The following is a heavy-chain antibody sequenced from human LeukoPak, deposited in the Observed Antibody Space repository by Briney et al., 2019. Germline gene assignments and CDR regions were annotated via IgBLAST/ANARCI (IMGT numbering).Heavy chain of an antibody. CDR3: AKTGGNGGFDY. V-gene: IGHV3-30-3*02. CDR2: ISYDGSNK. J-gene: IGHJ4*02. CDR1: GFTFSSYA. D-gene: IGHD7-27*01. Sequence: GGSLRLSCAASGFTFSSYAMHWVRQAPGKGLEWVAVISYDGSNKYYADSVKGRFTISRDNSKNTLYLQMNSLRAEDTAVYYCAKTGGNGGFDYWGQGTLVTVSS.